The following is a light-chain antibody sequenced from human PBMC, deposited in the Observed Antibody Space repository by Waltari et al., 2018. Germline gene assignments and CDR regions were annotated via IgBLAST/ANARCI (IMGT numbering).Light chain of an antibody. CDR3: QHDYTTPWT. J-gene: IGKJ1*01. CDR1: QGINKE. CDR2: AAS. Sequence: DIQMTQSPSSLSASVGDRVTVSCRASQGINKELNWYQQKPGKAPTLLIYAASSLQTGISSRFSGSGSGTDFTLTLSSLQPEDVATYYCQHDYTTPWTFGQGTKVEI. V-gene: IGKV1-27*01.